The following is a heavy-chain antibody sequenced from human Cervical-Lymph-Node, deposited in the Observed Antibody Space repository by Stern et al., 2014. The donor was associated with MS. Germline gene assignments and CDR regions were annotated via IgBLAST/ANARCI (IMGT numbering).Heavy chain of an antibody. J-gene: IGHJ2*01. D-gene: IGHD2-21*02. Sequence: QVQLQESGPGLVKPSGTLSLTCAVSDGSISSSNWWTWVRQPPGKVLEWIGGIYHSGSTNYNPSLKSRVTMSVDKSKNQFSLRLSSVTAADTAVYYCAKMGVTDTFWYFDLWGRGTLVTVSS. CDR1: DGSISSSNW. V-gene: IGHV4-4*02. CDR2: IYHSGST. CDR3: AKMGVTDTFWYFDL.